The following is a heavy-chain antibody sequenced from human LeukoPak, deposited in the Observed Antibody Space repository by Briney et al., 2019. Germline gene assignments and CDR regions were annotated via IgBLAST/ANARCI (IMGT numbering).Heavy chain of an antibody. CDR2: IYPGDSDT. J-gene: IGHJ4*02. Sequence: GESLKISCRGSGYIFSNYWIAWVRQIPGKGLEWMGIIYPGDSDTRYSPSFQGQVTISADKSISTAYLQWSSLKASDTAMYYCAKPETGFYCSSTSCYRGGFDYGGQGTLVTVSS. CDR1: GYIFSNYW. V-gene: IGHV5-51*01. D-gene: IGHD2-2*02. CDR3: AKPETGFYCSSTSCYRGGFDY.